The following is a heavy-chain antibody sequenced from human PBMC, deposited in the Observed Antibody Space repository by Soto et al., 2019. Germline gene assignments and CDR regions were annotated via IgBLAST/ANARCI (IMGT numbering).Heavy chain of an antibody. Sequence: SQTLSLTCAISGDSVSSNSAAWNWIRQSPSRGLEWLGRTYYRSKWYNDYAVSVKSRITINPDTSKNQFSLQLNSVTPEDTAVYYCARGPKLLTGYYVSDYYYGMDVWGQGTTVTVSS. CDR2: TYYRSKWYN. D-gene: IGHD3-9*01. CDR1: GDSVSSNSAA. CDR3: ARGPKLLTGYYVSDYYYGMDV. V-gene: IGHV6-1*01. J-gene: IGHJ6*02.